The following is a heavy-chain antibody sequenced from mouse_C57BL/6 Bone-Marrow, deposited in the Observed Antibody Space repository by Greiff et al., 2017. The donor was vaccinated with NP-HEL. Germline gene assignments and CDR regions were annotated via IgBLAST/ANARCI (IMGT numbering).Heavy chain of an antibody. J-gene: IGHJ1*03. Sequence: QVHVKQPGAELVKPGASVKLSCKASGYTFTSYWMHWVKQRPGQGLEWIGMIHPNSGSTNYNEKFKSKATLTVDKSSSTAYMQLSSLTSEDSAVYYCARNGGYFDVWGTGTTVTVSS. CDR3: ARNGGYFDV. CDR2: IHPNSGST. CDR1: GYTFTSYW. V-gene: IGHV1-64*01.